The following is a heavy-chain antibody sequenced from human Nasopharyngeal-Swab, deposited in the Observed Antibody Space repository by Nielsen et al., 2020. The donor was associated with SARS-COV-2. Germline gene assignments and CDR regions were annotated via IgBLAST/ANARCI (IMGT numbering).Heavy chain of an antibody. CDR1: GFTFSNFA. D-gene: IGHD5-12*01. Sequence: GESLKISCAASGFTFSNFAMSWVRQAPGKRLEWVSVSGDSDSTYYTDSVRGRFTISRDNSKNTLNLQMNNLRAEDTAIYYCAKDRDSGDDSEEYYHYYGMDVWGQGAPVTVSS. CDR3: AKDRDSGDDSEEYYHYYGMDV. V-gene: IGHV3-23*01. J-gene: IGHJ6*02. CDR2: SGDSDST.